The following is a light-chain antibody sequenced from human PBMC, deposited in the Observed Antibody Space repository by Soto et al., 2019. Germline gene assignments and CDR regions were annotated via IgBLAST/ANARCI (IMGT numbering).Light chain of an antibody. V-gene: IGKV3-15*01. CDR3: QEYFQWPPGM. CDR2: DAY. CDR1: QFVSTR. Sequence: EIVVTQSPATLSASPGERVTLTCRASQFVSTRLAWYQQRPGQVPRLLIYDAYTRALGISARFSGSGSGTEFTLPISSLQSEDFALYYCQEYFQWPPGMFGPGTTVDIK. J-gene: IGKJ1*01.